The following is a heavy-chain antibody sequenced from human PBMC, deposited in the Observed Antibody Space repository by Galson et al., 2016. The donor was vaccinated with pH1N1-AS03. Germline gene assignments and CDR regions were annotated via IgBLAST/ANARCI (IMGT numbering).Heavy chain of an antibody. J-gene: IGHJ4*02. CDR1: GGSIPSSY. CDR2: FYSSGGT. Sequence: QVQLQESGPGLLRPSETLSLTCTVSGGSIPSSYWTWIRQSPGKGLEGIGFFYSSGGTNYNPSLKSRLTIVGDTSTNQFSLKLASVTAVDTAVYYCARWGSGISPWGQGILVTV. D-gene: IGHD1-14*01. CDR3: ARWGSGISP. V-gene: IGHV4-59*01.